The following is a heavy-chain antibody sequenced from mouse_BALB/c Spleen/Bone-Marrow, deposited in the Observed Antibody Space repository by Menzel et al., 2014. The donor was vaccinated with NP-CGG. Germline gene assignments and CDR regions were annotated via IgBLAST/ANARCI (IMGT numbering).Heavy chain of an antibody. CDR3: ASYGSSYGAMDY. V-gene: IGHV1S135*01. Sequence: VQLQQSGPELVKPGASVKVSCKASGYAFTSYNMYWVKQSHGKSLEWIGYIDPYNGDTSYNQKFKGKATLTVDKSSSTAYMHLNSLTSEDSAVYYCASYGSSYGAMDYWGQGTSVTVSS. CDR1: GYAFTSYN. D-gene: IGHD1-1*01. CDR2: IDPYNGDT. J-gene: IGHJ4*01.